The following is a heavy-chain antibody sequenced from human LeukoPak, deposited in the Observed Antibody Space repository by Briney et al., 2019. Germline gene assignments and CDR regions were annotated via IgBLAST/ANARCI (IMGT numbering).Heavy chain of an antibody. CDR2: IYYSGST. CDR1: GGSISSSSYY. Sequence: ASETLSLTCTVSGGSISSSSYYWGWIRQPPGKGLEWIGSIYYSGSTYYNPSLKSRVTISVDTSKNQFSLKLSSVTAADTAVYYCARDRRDYYYYGMDVWGQGTTVTVSS. CDR3: ARDRRDYYYYGMDV. V-gene: IGHV4-39*07. J-gene: IGHJ6*02.